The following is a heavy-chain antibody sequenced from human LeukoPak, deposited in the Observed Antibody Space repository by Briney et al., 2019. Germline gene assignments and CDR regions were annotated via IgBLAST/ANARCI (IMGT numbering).Heavy chain of an antibody. CDR2: IYSGGST. D-gene: IGHD6-19*01. V-gene: IGHV3-66*01. CDR1: GFTVSSNY. J-gene: IGHJ3*02. Sequence: GGSLRLSCAASGFTVSSNYMSWVRQAPGKGLEWVSVIYSGGSTYYADSVKGRFTISRDNSKNTLYLQMNSLRAEDTAVYYCARASSGWYPPDAFDIWGQGTMVTVSS. CDR3: ARASSGWYPPDAFDI.